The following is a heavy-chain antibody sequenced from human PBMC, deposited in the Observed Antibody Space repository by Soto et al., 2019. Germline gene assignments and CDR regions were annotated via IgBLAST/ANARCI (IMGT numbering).Heavy chain of an antibody. CDR3: AKDPVPRGAMGSSTYYYYGMDV. CDR1: GFSFSTYG. CDR2: ISYDGTKK. Sequence: PGGSLRLSCEASGFSFSTYGMHWVRQAPGKGLQWVAVISYDGTKKYYADSVKGRFTISRDNSKSTLFLQMNSLRAEDTAVYYCAKDPVPRGAMGSSTYYYYGMDVWGQGTTVTVS. V-gene: IGHV3-30*18. J-gene: IGHJ6*02. D-gene: IGHD5-18*01.